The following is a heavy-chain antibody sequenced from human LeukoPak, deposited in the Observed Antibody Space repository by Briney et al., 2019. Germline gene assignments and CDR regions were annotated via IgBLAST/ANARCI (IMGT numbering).Heavy chain of an antibody. CDR1: GDSVSSNSAA. V-gene: IGHV6-1*01. J-gene: IGHJ4*02. CDR2: TYYRSKWSN. CDR3: ARYYYDSRGYYYYYFDY. D-gene: IGHD3-22*01. Sequence: SQTLSLTCAISGDSVSSNSAAWNWIRQSPSRGLEWLGRTYYRSKWSNDYAVSVKSRITITPATSSNQFSLKLNSVTPEDTAVYYCARYYYDSRGYYYYYFDYWGQGTLVTVSS.